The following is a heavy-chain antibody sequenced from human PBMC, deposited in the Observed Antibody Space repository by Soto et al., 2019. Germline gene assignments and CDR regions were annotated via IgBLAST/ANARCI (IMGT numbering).Heavy chain of an antibody. D-gene: IGHD1-26*01. CDR3: ARGRLGGATDFDY. J-gene: IGHJ4*02. CDR1: GFTFSSYS. V-gene: IGHV3-21*01. CDR2: ISSSSSYI. Sequence: GGSLRLSCAASGFTFSSYSMNWVRQAPGKGLEWVSSISSSSSYIYYADSVKGRFTISRGNAKNSLYLQMNSLRAEDTAVYYCARGRLGGATDFDYWGQGTLVTVSS.